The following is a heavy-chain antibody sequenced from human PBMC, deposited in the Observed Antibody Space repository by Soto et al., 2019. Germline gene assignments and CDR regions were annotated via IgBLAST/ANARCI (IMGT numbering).Heavy chain of an antibody. J-gene: IGHJ5*02. V-gene: IGHV4-4*07. CDR2: IYATGTT. CDR3: VRDGTKTLRDWFDP. CDR1: GASISGFY. D-gene: IGHD1-1*01. Sequence: SETLSLTCTVSGASISGFYWSWIRKSAGKGLEWIGRIYATGTTDYNPSLKSRVMMSVDTSKKQFSLKLRSVTAADTAVYYCVRDGTKTLRDWFDPWGQGISVIVSP.